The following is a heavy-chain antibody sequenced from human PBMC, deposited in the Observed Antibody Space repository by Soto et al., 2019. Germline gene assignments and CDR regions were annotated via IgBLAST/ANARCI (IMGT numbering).Heavy chain of an antibody. CDR2: INSDGSTT. D-gene: IGHD2-21*02. CDR1: GFTFSHYW. CDR3: ARDIGGVTASDAFDV. Sequence: EVQLVESGGGLVQPGGSLRLSCAASGFTFSHYWMHWVRQTPGKGLVWISRINSDGSTTSSADSVRGRFSMSRDNAKNSIYLQMNRLRDDDTAVYFCARDIGGVTASDAFDVWGHGTMVTVSS. V-gene: IGHV3-74*01. J-gene: IGHJ3*01.